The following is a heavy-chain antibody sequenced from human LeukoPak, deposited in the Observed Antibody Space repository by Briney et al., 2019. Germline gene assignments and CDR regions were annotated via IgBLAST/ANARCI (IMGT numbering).Heavy chain of an antibody. CDR3: TALDYYDSSGYRDY. J-gene: IGHJ4*02. V-gene: IGHV3-49*03. CDR1: GFTFGDYA. CDR2: IRSKAYGGTT. D-gene: IGHD3-22*01. Sequence: GGSLRLSCTASGFTFGDYAMSWFRQAPGKGLEWVGFIRSKAYGGTTEYAASVKGRFTISRDDSKSIAYLQMNSLKTEDTAVYYCTALDYYDSSGYRDYWGQGTLVTVSS.